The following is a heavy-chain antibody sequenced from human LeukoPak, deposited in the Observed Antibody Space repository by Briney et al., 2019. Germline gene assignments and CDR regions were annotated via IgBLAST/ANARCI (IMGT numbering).Heavy chain of an antibody. CDR2: IYYSGTS. D-gene: IGHD2-15*01. CDR1: GGSISSYY. Sequence: PSETLSLTCTVSGGSISSYYWSWIRQPPGKGLEWIGNIYYSGTSNYNPSLKSRVTISVDTSKNQFSLKLSSVTAADTAMYYCARRSCSGGSCYGRGKNWFDPWGQGTLVTVSS. CDR3: ARRSCSGGSCYGRGKNWFDP. J-gene: IGHJ5*02. V-gene: IGHV4-59*08.